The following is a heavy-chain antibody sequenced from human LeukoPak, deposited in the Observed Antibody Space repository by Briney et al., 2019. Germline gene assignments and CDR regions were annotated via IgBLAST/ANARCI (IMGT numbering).Heavy chain of an antibody. Sequence: AASVKVSCKASGYTFTNYAMNWVRQAPGQGLEWLGWINTNTGDPTYLQGFTGRFVFSLETSVSTAYLQISSLKAEDTAVYYCARSHGTVGATVDKWGQGTLVTVSS. CDR2: INTNTGDP. V-gene: IGHV7-4-1*02. D-gene: IGHD1-26*01. J-gene: IGHJ4*02. CDR1: GYTFTNYA. CDR3: ARSHGTVGATVDK.